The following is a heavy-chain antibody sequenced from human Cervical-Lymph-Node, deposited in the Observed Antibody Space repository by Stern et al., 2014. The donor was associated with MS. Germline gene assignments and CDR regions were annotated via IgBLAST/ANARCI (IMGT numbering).Heavy chain of an antibody. J-gene: IGHJ4*02. CDR3: ATSTYGLVH. V-gene: IGHV1-69*01. D-gene: IGHD3-10*01. Sequence: QVQLVQSGTGVKKPGSSVKVSCKGAGDTFDSYGIRWVRQAPGQGLEWMGGLFPFFGTPIYAQKFQGRVTMTADESTTTAYMDLTSLSVEDTAVYYCATSTYGLVHWGQGTLVTVSS. CDR1: GDTFDSYG. CDR2: LFPFFGTP.